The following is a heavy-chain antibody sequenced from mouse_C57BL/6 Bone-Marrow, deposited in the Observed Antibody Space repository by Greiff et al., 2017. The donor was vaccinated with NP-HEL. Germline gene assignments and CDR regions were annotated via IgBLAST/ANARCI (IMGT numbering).Heavy chain of an antibody. CDR1: GYAFSSSW. CDR2: IYPGDGDT. J-gene: IGHJ3*01. D-gene: IGHD1-1*01. V-gene: IGHV1-82*01. CDR3: ARGRTVVAPFAY. Sequence: QVQLKQSGPELVKPGASVKISCKASGYAFSSSWMNWVKQRPGKGLEWIGRIYPGDGDTNYNGKFKGKATLTADKSSSTAYMQLSSLTSEDSAVYFCARGRTVVAPFAYWGQGTLVTVSA.